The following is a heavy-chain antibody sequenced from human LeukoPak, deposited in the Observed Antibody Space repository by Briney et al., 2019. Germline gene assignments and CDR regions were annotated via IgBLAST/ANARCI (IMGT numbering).Heavy chain of an antibody. Sequence: SETLSLTCTVSGGSISSSSYYWGWIRQPPGKGLEWIGSIYYSGSTYYNPSLKSRVTISVDTSKNQFSLKLSSVTAADTAVYYCARDRIAVAGTGTPYYFDYWGQGTLVTVSS. J-gene: IGHJ4*02. CDR1: GGSISSSSYY. V-gene: IGHV4-39*07. D-gene: IGHD6-19*01. CDR2: IYYSGST. CDR3: ARDRIAVAGTGTPYYFDY.